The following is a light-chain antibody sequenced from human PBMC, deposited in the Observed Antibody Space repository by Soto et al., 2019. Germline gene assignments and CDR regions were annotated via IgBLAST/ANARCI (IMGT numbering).Light chain of an antibody. J-gene: IGKJ4*02. CDR3: QQRSSRLHT. Sequence: EIVLTQSPATLSFSPGERATLSCRASQSVSTSLAWFQQKPGQAPRLLIYDASKRATGIPARFSGSGSGTDFTLTISSLEPEDFAVYYCQQRSSRLHTFGGGTKVE. V-gene: IGKV3-11*01. CDR2: DAS. CDR1: QSVSTS.